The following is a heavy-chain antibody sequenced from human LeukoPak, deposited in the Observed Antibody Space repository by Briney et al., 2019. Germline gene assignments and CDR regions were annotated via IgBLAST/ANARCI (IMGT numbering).Heavy chain of an antibody. CDR2: IYYSGST. V-gene: IGHV4-31*03. Sequence: SETLSLTCTVSGGSISSGGYYGSWIRQHPGKGLEWIGYIYYSGSTYYNPSLKSRVTISVDTSKNQFSLKLSSVTAADTAVYYCASGRFHNYYHSSGYYYVWSQGTLVTVSS. CDR3: ASGRFHNYYHSSGYYYV. D-gene: IGHD3-22*01. CDR1: GGSISSGGYY. J-gene: IGHJ4*02.